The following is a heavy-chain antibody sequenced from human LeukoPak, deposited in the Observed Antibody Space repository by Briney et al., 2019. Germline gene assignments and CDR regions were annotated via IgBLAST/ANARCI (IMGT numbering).Heavy chain of an antibody. Sequence: PSETLSLTCAVYGGSFSGYYWSWIRQPPGKGLEWIGEINHSGSTNYNPSLKSRVTISVDTSKNQFSLKLSSVTAAGTAVYYCARHLGYCSSTSCYNYYFDYWGQGTLVTVSS. CDR2: INHSGST. J-gene: IGHJ4*02. D-gene: IGHD2-2*02. CDR3: ARHLGYCSSTSCYNYYFDY. V-gene: IGHV4-34*01. CDR1: GGSFSGYY.